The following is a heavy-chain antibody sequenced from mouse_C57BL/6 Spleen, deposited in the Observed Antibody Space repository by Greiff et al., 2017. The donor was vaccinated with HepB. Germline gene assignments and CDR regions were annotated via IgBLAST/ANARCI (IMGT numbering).Heavy chain of an antibody. Sequence: VQLQQSGAELVRPGASVKLSCKASGYTFTDYYINWVKQRPGQGLEWIARIYPGSGNTYYNEKFKGKATLTAEKSSSTAYMQLSSLTSEDSAVYFCARGYYGSSDWYFDVWGTGTTVTVSS. V-gene: IGHV1-76*01. J-gene: IGHJ1*03. CDR1: GYTFTDYY. CDR3: ARGYYGSSDWYFDV. CDR2: IYPGSGNT. D-gene: IGHD1-1*01.